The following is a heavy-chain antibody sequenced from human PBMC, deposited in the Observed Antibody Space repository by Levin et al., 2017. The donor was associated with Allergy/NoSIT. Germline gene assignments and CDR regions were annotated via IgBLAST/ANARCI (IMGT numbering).Heavy chain of an antibody. V-gene: IGHV3-74*01. D-gene: IGHD2-21*01. J-gene: IGHJ4*02. CDR1: GFTFSTYW. CDR2: INSDGSST. Sequence: GGSLRLSCAASGFTFSTYWMHWVRQAPGKGLVWVSRINSDGSSTSYADPVKGRFTTSRDNAKNTQYLQMNSLIAEAAAVYYCARGYSYCGGDCYDYWGQGTMVTVSS. CDR3: ARGYSYCGGDCYDY.